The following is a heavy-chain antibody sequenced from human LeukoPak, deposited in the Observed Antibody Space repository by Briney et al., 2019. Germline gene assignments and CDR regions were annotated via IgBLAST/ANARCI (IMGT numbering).Heavy chain of an antibody. CDR1: GYTFTSYY. CDR2: INPSSGST. Sequence: ASVKVSCKASGYTFTSYYMYWVRQAPGQGLEWMGIINPSSGSTSYAQKFQGRVTMTSDTSTSTVYMELSSLRSEDTAVYYCAIVYGSCGICYSGAVYWGQGTRVTVS. D-gene: IGHD2-15*01. CDR3: AIVYGSCGICYSGAVY. J-gene: IGHJ4*02. V-gene: IGHV1-46*01.